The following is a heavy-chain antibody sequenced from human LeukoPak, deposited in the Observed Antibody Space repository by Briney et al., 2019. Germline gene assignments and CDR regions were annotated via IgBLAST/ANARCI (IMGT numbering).Heavy chain of an antibody. CDR2: IKQDGSEK. J-gene: IGHJ3*02. CDR3: ARIYCSSTNCDRWNAFDI. Sequence: PGGSLRLSCVASGFSLRSYWMSWVRQAPGKGLEWVANIKQDGSEKFYVDSVKGRFTISRDNAENSLYLQMNNLRVEDMAVYYCARIYCSSTNCDRWNAFDIWGQGTMVTGSS. D-gene: IGHD2-2*01. CDR1: GFSLRSYW. V-gene: IGHV3-7*01.